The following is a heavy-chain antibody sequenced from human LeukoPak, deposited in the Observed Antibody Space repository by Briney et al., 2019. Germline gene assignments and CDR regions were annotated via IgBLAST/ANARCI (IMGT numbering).Heavy chain of an antibody. CDR3: ARGRMYSSGLVDY. Sequence: ASVKVSCKASGYTFTGHSMYWVRQAPGQGLEWMGWIKPNSGNTGYAQKFQGRVTMTRNTSISTAYMELSSLRSEDTAVYYCARGRMYSSGLVDYWGQGTLVTVSS. CDR2: IKPNSGNT. D-gene: IGHD6-19*01. J-gene: IGHJ4*02. CDR1: GYTFTGHS. V-gene: IGHV1-8*02.